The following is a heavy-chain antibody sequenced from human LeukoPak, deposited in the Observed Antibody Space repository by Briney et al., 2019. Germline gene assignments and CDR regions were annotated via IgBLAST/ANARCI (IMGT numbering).Heavy chain of an antibody. D-gene: IGHD4-11*01. V-gene: IGHV1-8*01. CDR2: MNPNSGNT. CDR3: ARGHYSNRHDYWFDP. CDR1: GYTFTSYD. J-gene: IGHJ5*02. Sequence: ASVKVFCKASGYTFTSYDINWVRQATGQGLEWMGWMNPNSGNTGYAQKFQGRVTMTRNTSISTAYMELSSLRSEDTAVYYCARGHYSNRHDYWFDPWGQGTLVTVSS.